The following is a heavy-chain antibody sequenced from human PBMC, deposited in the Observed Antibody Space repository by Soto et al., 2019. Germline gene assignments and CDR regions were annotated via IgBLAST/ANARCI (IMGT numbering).Heavy chain of an antibody. CDR3: ARDRFLSCTNGVCDLRIVDV. V-gene: IGHV1-18*01. J-gene: IGHJ6*02. D-gene: IGHD2-8*01. CDR1: GYTFTSYG. Sequence: ASVKVSCKASGYTFTSYGISWVRPAPGQGLEWMGWLSAYNGNTNYAQKLQGRVTMTTDTSKSTAYMELRSLRSDDTAVYYCARDRFLSCTNGVCDLRIVDVGGQGTTVTVSS. CDR2: LSAYNGNT.